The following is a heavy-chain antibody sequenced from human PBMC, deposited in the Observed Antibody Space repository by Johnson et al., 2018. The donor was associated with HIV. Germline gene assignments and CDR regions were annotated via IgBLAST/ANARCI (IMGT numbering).Heavy chain of an antibody. Sequence: QVQLVESGGGVVQPGKSLTLSCAASGFTFRSYAMQWVRQAPGKGLEWVAVISYAGTYTTYAASVEGRFTISRDNAKNTRYLQMNSLRPEETAVVYCARGPGYNDGWGAFDIWGQGTVVTVSS. CDR1: GFTFRSYA. CDR3: ARGPGYNDGWGAFDI. V-gene: IGHV3-30*04. D-gene: IGHD5-18*01. CDR2: ISYAGTYT. J-gene: IGHJ3*02.